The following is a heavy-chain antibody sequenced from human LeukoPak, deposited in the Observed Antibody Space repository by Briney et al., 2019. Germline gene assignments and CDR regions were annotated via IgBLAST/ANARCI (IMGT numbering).Heavy chain of an antibody. D-gene: IGHD6-13*01. J-gene: IGHJ4*02. CDR2: INYSGDT. Sequence: SETLSLTCTVSGGSINSYYWTWIRQPPGKGLEWIGYINYSGDTNHNPSLNSRVTISVDTSKNQISLKLSSVTAADTALYYCAGASIRAAGFSFDYWGQGTLVTVSS. V-gene: IGHV4-59*01. CDR3: AGASIRAAGFSFDY. CDR1: GGSINSYY.